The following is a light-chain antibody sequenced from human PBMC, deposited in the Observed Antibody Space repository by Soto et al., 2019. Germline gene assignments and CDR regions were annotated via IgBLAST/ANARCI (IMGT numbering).Light chain of an antibody. CDR1: SSDVGGYNY. CDR2: EVS. CDR3: SSYTSRSTLV. V-gene: IGLV2-14*01. Sequence: QSALTQPASVSGSPGQSITISCTGTSSDVGGYNYVSWYQQHPGKAPKLMIYEVSNRPSGVSNRFSGSKSGNTAPLTISGLQAEDVADYSCSSYTSRSTLVFGGGTKLTVL. J-gene: IGLJ3*02.